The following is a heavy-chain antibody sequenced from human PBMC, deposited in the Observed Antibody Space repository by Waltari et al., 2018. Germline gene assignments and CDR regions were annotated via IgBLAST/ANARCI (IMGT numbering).Heavy chain of an antibody. CDR2: INKDGGSQ. Sequence: EVQLVESGGGSVQPGGSLRLSCAASGVTLSRSWIHWVRQSPGKGLMWVSRINKDGGSQVYADSVKGRFTISRDDAKNTVSLQMNNLGAEDTALYYCARAGLLGAFDVWGQGTMVTVSS. V-gene: IGHV3-74*03. CDR3: ARAGLLGAFDV. CDR1: GVTLSRSW. D-gene: IGHD2-15*01. J-gene: IGHJ3*01.